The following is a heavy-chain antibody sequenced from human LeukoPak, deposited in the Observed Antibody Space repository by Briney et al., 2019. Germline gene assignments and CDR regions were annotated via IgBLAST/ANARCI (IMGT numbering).Heavy chain of an antibody. J-gene: IGHJ5*02. V-gene: IGHV4-34*01. Sequence: PSETLSLTCAVYGGSFSGYYWTWIRQPPGKGLEWIGEINHSGSTNYNPSLKSRVTISVDTSKNQFSLKLSSVTAAGTAVFYCARSHYYDSSGSHNNWFDPWGQGTLVTVSS. CDR3: ARSHYYDSSGSHNNWFDP. D-gene: IGHD3-22*01. CDR1: GGSFSGYY. CDR2: INHSGST.